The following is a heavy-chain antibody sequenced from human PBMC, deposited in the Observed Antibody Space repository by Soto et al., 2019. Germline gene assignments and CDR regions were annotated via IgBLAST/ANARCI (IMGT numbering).Heavy chain of an antibody. CDR1: GFTFSSYA. J-gene: IGHJ6*02. CDR2: ISYDGSNK. CDR3: ARDDGSGYDPVYYGMDV. Sequence: QVQLVESGGGVVQPGRSLRLSCAAFGFTFSSYAMHWVRQAPGKGLEWVAVISYDGSNKYYADSVKGRFTISRNNSKNTLYLQMNSLRAEDTAVYYCARDDGSGYDPVYYGMDVWGQGTTVTVSS. D-gene: IGHD5-12*01. V-gene: IGHV3-30-3*01.